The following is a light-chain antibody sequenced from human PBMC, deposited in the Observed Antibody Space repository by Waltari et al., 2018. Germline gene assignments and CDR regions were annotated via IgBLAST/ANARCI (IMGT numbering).Light chain of an antibody. CDR3: QQYNSYLYT. J-gene: IGKJ2*01. Sequence: DIQMTQSPSTLSASVGDRVTITCRASQSISSGLAWYQQKPGKAPKLLVYDASSLESGVQSRFSGSGSGTEFTLTISSLQPDDFATYYCQQYNSYLYTFGQGTKLEIK. CDR1: QSISSG. V-gene: IGKV1-5*01. CDR2: DAS.